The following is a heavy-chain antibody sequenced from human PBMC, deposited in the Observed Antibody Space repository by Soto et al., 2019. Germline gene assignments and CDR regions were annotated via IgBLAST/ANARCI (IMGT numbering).Heavy chain of an antibody. V-gene: IGHV1-18*01. J-gene: IGHJ4*02. D-gene: IGHD5-18*01. Sequence: QVQLVQSGAEVKKPGASVKVSCKASGYTFTSYGITWVRQAPGQGLEWMGWISTYDGNTNYAQKLQGRGTMTTDTATSTAYMELRSLRSDDAAVYCCARDSFGYGNNGFDYWGQGTLVTVSS. CDR1: GYTFTSYG. CDR2: ISTYDGNT. CDR3: ARDSFGYGNNGFDY.